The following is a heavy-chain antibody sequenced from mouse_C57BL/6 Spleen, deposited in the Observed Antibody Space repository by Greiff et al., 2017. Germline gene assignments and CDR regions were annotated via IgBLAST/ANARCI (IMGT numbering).Heavy chain of an antibody. V-gene: IGHV1-52*01. D-gene: IGHD2-5*01. CDR2: IYPSDSET. CDR1: GYTFTSYW. Sequence: QVQLKQPGAELVRPGSSVKLSCKASGYTFTSYWMHWVKQRPIQGLEWIGNIYPSDSETPYNQKFKDKATLTVDKSSSTAYMQLSSLTSEDSAVXYCARYYSNYGSFDYWGQGTTLTVSS. J-gene: IGHJ2*01. CDR3: ARYYSNYGSFDY.